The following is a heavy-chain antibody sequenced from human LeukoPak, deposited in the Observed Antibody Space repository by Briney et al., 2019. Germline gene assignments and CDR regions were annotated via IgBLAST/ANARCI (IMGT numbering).Heavy chain of an antibody. Sequence: GESLKISCKGSGYIFANYWIAWVRQMPGKGLEWMGIIYPDDSDTRYSPSFQGQVTISADKSIATAYLQWSSLKASDTAMYYCAREVRGASFGYWGQGTLVTVSS. CDR3: AREVRGASFGY. J-gene: IGHJ4*02. CDR2: IYPDDSDT. V-gene: IGHV5-51*01. CDR1: GYIFANYW. D-gene: IGHD3-10*01.